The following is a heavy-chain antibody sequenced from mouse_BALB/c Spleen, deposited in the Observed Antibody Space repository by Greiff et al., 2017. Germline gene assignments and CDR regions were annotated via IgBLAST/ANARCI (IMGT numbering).Heavy chain of an antibody. CDR1: GFNIKDYY. Sequence: EVQLQQSGAELVRPGALVKLSCKASGFNIKDYYMHWVKQRPEQGLEWIGWIDPENGNTIYDPKFQGKASITADTSSNTAYLQLSSLTSEDTAVYYCAPDGYSYWGQGTTLTVSS. J-gene: IGHJ2*01. CDR2: IDPENGNT. CDR3: APDGYSY. D-gene: IGHD2-3*01. V-gene: IGHV14-1*02.